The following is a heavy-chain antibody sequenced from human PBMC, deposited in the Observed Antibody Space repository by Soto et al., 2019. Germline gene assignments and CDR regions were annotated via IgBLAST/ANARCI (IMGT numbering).Heavy chain of an antibody. CDR3: ARCQIVVVVAATPTDYYYMDV. J-gene: IGHJ6*03. CDR2: IKQDGSEK. D-gene: IGHD2-15*01. CDR1: GFTFSSYW. Sequence: GGSLRLSCAASGFTFSSYWMSWVRQAPGKGLEWVANIKQDGSEKYYVDSVKGRFTISRDNAKNSLYLQMNSLRAEDTAVYYCARCQIVVVVAATPTDYYYMDVWGKGTTVTVSS. V-gene: IGHV3-7*01.